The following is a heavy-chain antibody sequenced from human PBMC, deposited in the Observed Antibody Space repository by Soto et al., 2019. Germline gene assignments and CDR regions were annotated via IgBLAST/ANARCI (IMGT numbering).Heavy chain of an antibody. Sequence: QVQLVESGGGVVQPGRSLRLSCAASGFTFSSYAMHWVRQAPGKGLEWVAVISYDGSNKYYADSVKGRFTISRDNSKNTLYLTMNSLRAEYMDVYYCARGRRVTIFGVARNWFDPWGQGTLVTVSS. V-gene: IGHV3-30-3*01. CDR1: GFTFSSYA. CDR3: ARGRRVTIFGVARNWFDP. D-gene: IGHD3-3*01. J-gene: IGHJ5*02. CDR2: ISYDGSNK.